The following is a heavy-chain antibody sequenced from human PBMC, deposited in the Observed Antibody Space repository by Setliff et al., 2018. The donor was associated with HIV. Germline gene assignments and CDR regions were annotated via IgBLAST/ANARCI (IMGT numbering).Heavy chain of an antibody. J-gene: IGHJ4*02. CDR2: LYYSGNT. D-gene: IGHD6-6*01. CDR1: DGSIISDNYF. CDR3: ARRGGFGYSSSYPFDY. V-gene: IGHV4-39*01. Sequence: SETLSLTCSVSDGSIISDNYFWAWIRQPPGKGLEWIGSLYYSGNTYYNSSLMSRVTMSVDTSKNQISLRLTSVTAADTAVYYCARRGGFGYSSSYPFDYWGQGTLVTVSS.